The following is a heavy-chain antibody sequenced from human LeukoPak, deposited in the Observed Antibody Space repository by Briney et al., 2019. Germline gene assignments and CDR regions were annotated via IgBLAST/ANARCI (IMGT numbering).Heavy chain of an antibody. CDR3: ARDAGYCSSTSCYTEYYFDY. D-gene: IGHD2-2*02. Sequence: GGSLRLSCAASGFTFDDYAMHWVRQAPGKGLEWVSGISWNSGSIGYADSVKGRFTISRDNAKNSLYLQMNSLRAEDTAVYYCARDAGYCSSTSCYTEYYFDYWGQGTLVTVSS. CDR2: ISWNSGSI. CDR1: GFTFDDYA. V-gene: IGHV3-9*01. J-gene: IGHJ4*02.